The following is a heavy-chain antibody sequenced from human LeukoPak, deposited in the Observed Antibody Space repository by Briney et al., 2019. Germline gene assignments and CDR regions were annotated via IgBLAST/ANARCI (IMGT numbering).Heavy chain of an antibody. J-gene: IGHJ6*03. CDR2: IYYSGST. Sequence: ETLSLTCTVSGGSISSYYWSWIRQPPGKGLEWIGYIYYSGSTNYNPSLKSRVTISVDTSKNQFSLKLSSVTAADTAVYYCARTELSYSSSWYDRAPRGTDYYYYMDVWGKGTTVTVSS. CDR3: ARTELSYSSSWYDRAPRGTDYYYYMDV. V-gene: IGHV4-59*01. D-gene: IGHD6-13*01. CDR1: GGSISSYY.